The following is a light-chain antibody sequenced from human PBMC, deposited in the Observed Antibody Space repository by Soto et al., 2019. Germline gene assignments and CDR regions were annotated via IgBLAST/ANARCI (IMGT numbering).Light chain of an antibody. J-gene: IGKJ4*01. CDR2: DAS. V-gene: IGKV1-33*01. CDR3: QQYDNLP. CDR1: QDISNY. Sequence: DIQMTQSPSSLSASVVDRVTITCQASQDISNYLNWYQQKPGKAPKLLIYDASNLETGVPSRFSGSGSGTDFTFTISSLQPEDIATYYCQQYDNLPFGGGTKVDIK.